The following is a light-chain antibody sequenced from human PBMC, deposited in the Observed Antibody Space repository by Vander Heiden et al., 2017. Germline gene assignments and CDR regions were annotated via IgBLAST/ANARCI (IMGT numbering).Light chain of an antibody. CDR2: GAS. CDR1: QSVSIN. J-gene: IGKJ1*01. V-gene: IGKV3-15*01. CDR3: QQYNGWPPKWT. Sequence: LVETQAPTTPSVSPGERATLSCRARQSVSINLAWYQQQPGPAPRLLIHGASTRATGIPARFSGSGSGTEFALTISSRQSEDFALYYCQQYNGWPPKWTFGQGTKVEIK.